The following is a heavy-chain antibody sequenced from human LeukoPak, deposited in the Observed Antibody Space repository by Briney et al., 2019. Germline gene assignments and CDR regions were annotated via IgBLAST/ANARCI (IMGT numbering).Heavy chain of an antibody. D-gene: IGHD2-15*01. CDR2: ISTYNGDT. CDR1: GYTFITYG. V-gene: IGHV1-18*01. J-gene: IGHJ4*02. Sequence: GASVKVSCRAPGYTFITYGISWVRQAPGQGLEWMGWISTYNGDTKYSQKLQGRVTMTTDTSTSTAYMELRSLRSDDTAVYYCGRGPYCSGATCYSQYFDYWGQGTLVTVSS. CDR3: GRGPYCSGATCYSQYFDY.